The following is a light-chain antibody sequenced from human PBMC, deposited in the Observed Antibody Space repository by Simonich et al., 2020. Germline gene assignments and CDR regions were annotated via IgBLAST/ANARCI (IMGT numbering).Light chain of an antibody. CDR3: SSYAGSNNLV. CDR2: EVS. J-gene: IGLJ2*01. CDR1: SSDGGVYNY. V-gene: IGLV2-8*01. Sequence: QSALTQPPSASGSPGQSVTISCTGTSSDGGVYNYVSWYQQHPGKAPKLMIYEVSKRPAGGPDRFAGSKSGNTASLTVSGLQAEDEADYYCSSYAGSNNLVFGGGTKLTVL.